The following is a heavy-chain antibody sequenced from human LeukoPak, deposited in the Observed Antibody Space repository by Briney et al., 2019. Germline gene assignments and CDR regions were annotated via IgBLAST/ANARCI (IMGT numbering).Heavy chain of an antibody. D-gene: IGHD5-18*01. J-gene: IGHJ6*02. CDR3: ARAGGYSYGYYYYYGMDV. CDR2: INHSGST. Sequence: SETLSLTCAVSGGSFSGYYWSWIRQPPGKGLEWIGEINHSGSTNYNPSLKSRVTISVDTSKNQFSLKLSSVTAADTAVYYCARAGGYSYGYYYYYGMDVWGQGTTVTVSS. CDR1: GGSFSGYY. V-gene: IGHV4-34*01.